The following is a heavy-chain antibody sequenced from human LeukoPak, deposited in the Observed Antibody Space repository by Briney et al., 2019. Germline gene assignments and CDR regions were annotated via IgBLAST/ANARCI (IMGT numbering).Heavy chain of an antibody. D-gene: IGHD4-23*01. CDR1: GYTLTSYD. Sequence: ASVKVSCKASGYTLTSYDINWVRQATGQGLEWMGWMNPNSGNTGYAQKFQGRVTITRNTSISTAYMELSSLRSEDTAVYYCARGTTVDNWFDPWGQGTLVTVSS. CDR3: ARGTTVDNWFDP. J-gene: IGHJ5*02. V-gene: IGHV1-8*01. CDR2: MNPNSGNT.